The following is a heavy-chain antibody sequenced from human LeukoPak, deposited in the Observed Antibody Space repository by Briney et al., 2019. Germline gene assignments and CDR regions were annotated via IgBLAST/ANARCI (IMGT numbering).Heavy chain of an antibody. CDR2: ISVSGGST. J-gene: IGHJ4*02. V-gene: IGHV3-23*01. CDR3: AKDRHSLDY. Sequence: GGALRLSCAASGCTFSRHAMTGVRQAPGKGLEWVSCISVSGGSTYYADSVKGRFTISRDNSKNTLYLQMNSLRAEDTAVYYCAKDRHSLDYWGQGTLLTVSS. CDR1: GCTFSRHA. D-gene: IGHD6-6*01.